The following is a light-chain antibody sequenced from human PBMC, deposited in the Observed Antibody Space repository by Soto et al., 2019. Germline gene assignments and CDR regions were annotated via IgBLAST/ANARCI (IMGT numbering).Light chain of an antibody. V-gene: IGKV1-9*01. J-gene: IGKJ5*01. CDR1: QGISSY. CDR2: AAS. Sequence: DIQLTQSPSFLSASVGDRVTITCRASQGISSYLAWYQQKPGKAPKFLIYAASTLQSGVPPRFSGSGSGTEFTLTISSLQPEDFATYYCQGLNDYPITFGQGTRLEIK. CDR3: QGLNDYPIT.